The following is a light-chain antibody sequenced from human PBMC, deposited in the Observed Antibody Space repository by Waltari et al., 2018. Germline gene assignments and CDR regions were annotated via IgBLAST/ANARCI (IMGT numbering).Light chain of an antibody. CDR1: QGIGSQ. V-gene: IGKV1-9*01. CDR3: RHLNSYPYT. CDR2: AAS. J-gene: IGKJ4*02. Sequence: DIPLTQSPSFLSASVGDQVTITCRASQGIGSQLSWYQQDPGKAPKLLIYAASTLQGGGPSRFSGRGAGTEFALTISGLQPEEFATYCGRHLNSYPYTFGGGTKVDIK.